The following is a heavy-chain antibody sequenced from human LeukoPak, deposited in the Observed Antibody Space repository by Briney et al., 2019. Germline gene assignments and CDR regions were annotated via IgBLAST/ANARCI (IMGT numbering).Heavy chain of an antibody. CDR2: ISTNGGST. D-gene: IGHD6-13*01. CDR3: VKGSAGSRPYYFDY. V-gene: IGHV3-23*01. Sequence: GFLKPSRATPGFNLRNLGIDWGRQGPGEGPELVSTISTNGGSTYFADSVKARFTITRDNSKNTLSLEMNSMRPEDTAVYYCVKGSAGSRPYYFDYWGQGTLLTVSS. CDR1: GFNLRNLG. J-gene: IGHJ4*02.